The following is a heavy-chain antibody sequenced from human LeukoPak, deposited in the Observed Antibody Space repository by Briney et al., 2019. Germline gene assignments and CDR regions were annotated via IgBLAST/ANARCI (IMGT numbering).Heavy chain of an antibody. CDR1: VGSISSHY. J-gene: IGHJ3*02. D-gene: IGHD6-19*01. CDR2: IYSSGSA. Sequence: SETLSLTCTVPVGSISSHYWSWIRQPPGKGREWIGYIYSSGSANYNPSLKSRVTISVDTSKNQFSLKLSSVTAADTAVYYCAREWSSSGAFDIWGQGTMVTVSS. CDR3: AREWSSSGAFDI. V-gene: IGHV4-59*11.